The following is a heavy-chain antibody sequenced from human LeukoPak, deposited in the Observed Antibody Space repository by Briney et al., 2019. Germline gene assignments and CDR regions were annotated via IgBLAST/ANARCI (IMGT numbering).Heavy chain of an antibody. J-gene: IGHJ3*02. CDR2: INHSGST. CDR1: GGSFSGYY. Sequence: PSETLPLTCAVYGGSFSGYYWSWIRQPPGKGLEWIGEINHSGSTNYNPSLKSRVTISVDTSKNQFSLKLSSVTAADTAVYYCARAPYYYDSSGYSNAFDIWGQGTMVTVSS. CDR3: ARAPYYYDSSGYSNAFDI. V-gene: IGHV4-34*01. D-gene: IGHD3-22*01.